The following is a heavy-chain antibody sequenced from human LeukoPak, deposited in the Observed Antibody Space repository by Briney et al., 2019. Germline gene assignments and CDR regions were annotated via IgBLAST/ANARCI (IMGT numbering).Heavy chain of an antibody. J-gene: IGHJ6*02. Sequence: GASVKVSCKASGGTFSSYAISWVRQAPGQGLEWMGRIIPILGIANYAQKFQGRVTITADESTSTAYMELSSLRSEDTAVYYCARAALLYYYYGMDVWGQGTTVTVSS. V-gene: IGHV1-69*04. CDR3: ARAALLYYYYGMDV. CDR1: GGTFSSYA. CDR2: IIPILGIA.